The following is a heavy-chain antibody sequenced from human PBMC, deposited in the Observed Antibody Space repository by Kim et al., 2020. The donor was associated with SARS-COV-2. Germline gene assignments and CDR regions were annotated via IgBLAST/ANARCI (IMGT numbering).Heavy chain of an antibody. Sequence: SETLSLTCTVSGDSISSSSYYWAWIRQPPGKELEWIGSISYSGSTSHKPSLESRVTMSLDTSKKQFSLKLTSVTAADTAVYYCAKDRYSDDTGYYFDNWG. CDR1: GDSISSSSYY. J-gene: IGHJ4*01. D-gene: IGHD4-17*01. V-gene: IGHV4-39*07. CDR3: AKDRYSDDTGYYFDN. CDR2: ISYSGST.